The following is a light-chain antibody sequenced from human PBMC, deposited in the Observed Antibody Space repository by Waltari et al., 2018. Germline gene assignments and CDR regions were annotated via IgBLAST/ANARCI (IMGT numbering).Light chain of an antibody. J-gene: IGLJ1*01. CDR3: AAWDDSLNGYV. Sequence: QSVLTQPPSASGTPGQRVTISCSGSSSNIGSNTVNWYQQLPGTAPKLLLYSNNQRPAGVPARISCSKSGTAASLAISGLQSEDEADYYCAAWDDSLNGYVFGTGTKVTV. CDR1: SSNIGSNT. V-gene: IGLV1-44*01. CDR2: SNN.